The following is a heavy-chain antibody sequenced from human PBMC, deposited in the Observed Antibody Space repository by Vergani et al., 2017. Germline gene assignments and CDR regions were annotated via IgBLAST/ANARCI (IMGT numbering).Heavy chain of an antibody. CDR1: GFTFSRYA. Sequence: QVQLVESGGGVVQPGRSLRLSCAASGFTFSRYAMHWVRQAPGKGVEWVAVISDDGSNKYYADSVKGRFTISRDNSKNTLYLQMNSLRAEDTAVYYCARDLDVYDSSCSIDYWGQGTLVTVSS. CDR2: ISDDGSNK. J-gene: IGHJ4*02. D-gene: IGHD3-22*01. V-gene: IGHV3-30-3*01. CDR3: ARDLDVYDSSCSIDY.